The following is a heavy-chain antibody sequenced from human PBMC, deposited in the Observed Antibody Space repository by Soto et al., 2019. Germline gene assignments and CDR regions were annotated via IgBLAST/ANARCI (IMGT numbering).Heavy chain of an antibody. Sequence: TSETLSLTCTVSGGSISSSSYYWGWIRQRPGKGLEWIGSIYYSGSTYYNPSLKSRVTISVDTSKNQFSLKLSSVTAADTAAYYCASGGYCSGGRCFAPNGWFDPWGQGTLVTVSS. V-gene: IGHV4-39*01. CDR1: GGSISSSSYY. J-gene: IGHJ5*02. CDR3: ASGGYCSGGRCFAPNGWFDP. D-gene: IGHD2-15*01. CDR2: IYYSGST.